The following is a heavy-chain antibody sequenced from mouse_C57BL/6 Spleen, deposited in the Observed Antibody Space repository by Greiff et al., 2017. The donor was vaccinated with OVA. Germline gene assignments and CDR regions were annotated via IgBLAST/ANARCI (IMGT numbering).Heavy chain of an antibody. CDR3: ARVGGYGSSHWYFDV. CDR1: GFSLTSYG. Sequence: QVQLQQSGPGLVQPSQSLSITCTVSGFSLTSYGVHWVRQSPGKGLEWLGVIWSGGSTDYNAAVISRLSISKDNSKSQVFFKMNSLQADDTAIYYCARVGGYGSSHWYFDVWGTGTTVTVSS. CDR2: IWSGGST. V-gene: IGHV2-2*01. J-gene: IGHJ1*03. D-gene: IGHD1-1*01.